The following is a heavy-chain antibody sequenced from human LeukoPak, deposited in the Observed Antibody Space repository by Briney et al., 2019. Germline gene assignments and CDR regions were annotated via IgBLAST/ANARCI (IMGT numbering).Heavy chain of an antibody. CDR2: IFGSASKI. J-gene: IGHJ3*01. CDR3: VKDRVPDSGWSFDV. CDR1: GFTFSSYS. Sequence: GGSLRLSCAASGFTFSSYSMNWVRQAPGQGLEWVASIFGSASKIYHADSVKGRFTVSRDNSKNTLYLQMNGLRVEDTALYYCVKDRVPDSGWSFDVWGQGTMVTVSA. V-gene: IGHV3-23*01. D-gene: IGHD6-19*01.